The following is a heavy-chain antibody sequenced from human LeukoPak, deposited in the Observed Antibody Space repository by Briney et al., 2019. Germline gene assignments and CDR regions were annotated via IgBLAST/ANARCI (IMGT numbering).Heavy chain of an antibody. CDR3: AKDGYDYYYYYMDV. V-gene: IGHV3-23*01. J-gene: IGHJ6*03. D-gene: IGHD1-1*01. CDR2: ISGSGGTT. Sequence: GGSLRLSCTASGFTFGDYAMSWVRQAPGKGLEWVSAISGSGGTTYYADSVKGRFTISRDNSKNTLYLQMNSLRAEDTAVYYCAKDGYDYYYYYMDVWGRGTAVTVSS. CDR1: GFTFGDYA.